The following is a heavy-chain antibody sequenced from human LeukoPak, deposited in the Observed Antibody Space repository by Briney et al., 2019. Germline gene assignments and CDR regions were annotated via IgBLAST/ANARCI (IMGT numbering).Heavy chain of an antibody. D-gene: IGHD5-24*01. CDR2: IYYSGST. CDR3: ARVLEMAYYFDY. J-gene: IGHJ4*02. CDR1: GGSISSYY. Sequence: SETLSLTCTVSGGSISSYYWSWIRQPPGKGLEWIGYIYYSGSTNYNPSLKSRVTISVDTSKNQFSLKLNSVTAADTAVYYCARVLEMAYYFDYWGQGTLVTVSS. V-gene: IGHV4-59*01.